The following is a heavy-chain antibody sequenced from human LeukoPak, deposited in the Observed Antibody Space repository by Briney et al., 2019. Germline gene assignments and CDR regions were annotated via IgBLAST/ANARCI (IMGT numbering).Heavy chain of an antibody. J-gene: IGHJ4*02. D-gene: IGHD5-12*01. CDR3: ARNLLDIADPWESSGY. V-gene: IGHV1-2*02. CDR2: INPNSGGT. Sequence: ASVKVSCKASGYTFTGYYMHWVRQAPGQGLEWMGWINPNSGGTNYAQEFQGRVTMTRNTSISTAYMELSSLRSEDTAVYYCARNLLDIADPWESSGYWGQGTLVTVSS. CDR1: GYTFTGYY.